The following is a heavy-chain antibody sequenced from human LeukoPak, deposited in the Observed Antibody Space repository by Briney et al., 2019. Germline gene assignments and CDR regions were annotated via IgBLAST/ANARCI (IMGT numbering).Heavy chain of an antibody. D-gene: IGHD3-10*01. Sequence: GGSLRLSCAASGFTFSGYAIHWVRQAPGKGLEYVSALSSNGGSTYYANSVKGRFIISRDNSKNTLYLQMGSLRAEDMAVYYCARTSTYYYGSGSYIDYWGQGTLVTVSS. V-gene: IGHV3-64*01. CDR1: GFTFSGYA. CDR3: ARTSTYYYGSGSYIDY. CDR2: LSSNGGST. J-gene: IGHJ4*02.